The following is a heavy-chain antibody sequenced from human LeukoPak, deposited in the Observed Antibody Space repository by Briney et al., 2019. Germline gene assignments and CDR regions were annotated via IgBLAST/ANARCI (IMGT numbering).Heavy chain of an antibody. CDR3: ARARGSGSYYFDY. Sequence: GGSLRLSCAASGFTFSRHRMASVRQAPGRGLGWVTSISSSSRYIYYADYVKGRFTIQRDNAKNSLYLQMNSLRAEDTAVYYCARARGSGSYYFDYWGQGTLVTVSS. J-gene: IGHJ4*02. CDR1: GFTFSRHR. V-gene: IGHV3-21*01. D-gene: IGHD1-26*01. CDR2: ISSSSRYI.